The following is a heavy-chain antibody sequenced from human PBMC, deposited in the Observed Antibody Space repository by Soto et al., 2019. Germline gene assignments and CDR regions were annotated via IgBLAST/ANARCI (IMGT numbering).Heavy chain of an antibody. V-gene: IGHV5-51*01. D-gene: IGHD3-3*01. CDR3: ARGGVSTRTFDY. CDR1: GYNFAGYW. J-gene: IGHJ4*02. Sequence: GESLKISCKGSGYNFAGYWIAWVRQMPGKGLELMGIIYPSDSDTRYRPSFQGQLTISADKSISSAYLQWSSRRASDTAMYYGARGGVSTRTFDYWGQGTPVTVSS. CDR2: IYPSDSDT.